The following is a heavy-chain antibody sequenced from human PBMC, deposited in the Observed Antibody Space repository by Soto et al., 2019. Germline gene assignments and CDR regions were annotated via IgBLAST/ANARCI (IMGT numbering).Heavy chain of an antibody. CDR3: ARDRDDYGSGNYYNRIDI. Sequence: QVQLVQSGAEVKKPGSSVKVSCKASGGIFSTYAISWLRQAPGQGLEWMGGIIPIFGTPNYAQRFQGRVTITADESTSTAYMVLSRLRSEDTAVYYCARDRDDYGSGNYYNRIDIWGQGTLVTVSS. CDR1: GGIFSTYA. D-gene: IGHD3-10*01. V-gene: IGHV1-69*01. CDR2: IIPIFGTP. J-gene: IGHJ4*02.